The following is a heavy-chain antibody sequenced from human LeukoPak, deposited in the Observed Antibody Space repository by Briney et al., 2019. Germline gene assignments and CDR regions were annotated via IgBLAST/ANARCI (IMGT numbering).Heavy chain of an antibody. CDR2: ISWNSGII. Sequence: GGSLRLSCAASGFKFDDYAVHWVRQGPGKGLEWVSGISWNSGIIDYADSVKGRFTISRGNAKSSLFLQMNSLRVEDTALYYCAREGLTVDAFDIWGPGTVVTVSS. J-gene: IGHJ3*02. D-gene: IGHD2-21*02. V-gene: IGHV3-9*01. CDR3: AREGLTVDAFDI. CDR1: GFKFDDYA.